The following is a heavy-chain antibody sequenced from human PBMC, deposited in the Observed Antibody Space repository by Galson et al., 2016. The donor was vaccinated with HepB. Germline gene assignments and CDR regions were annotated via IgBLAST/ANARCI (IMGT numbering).Heavy chain of an antibody. CDR3: ARESYYGGNSLDQYYFDY. CDR1: GFTFSSYS. D-gene: IGHD4-23*01. J-gene: IGHJ4*02. CDR2: ITSSSSTI. V-gene: IGHV3-48*02. Sequence: SLRLSCAVSGFTFSSYSMDWVRQAPGKGLEWVSYITSSSSTIYYADSVKGRFTISRDNAKNSLYLQMNSLRDEDTAVYYCARESYYGGNSLDQYYFDYWGQETLVTVSS.